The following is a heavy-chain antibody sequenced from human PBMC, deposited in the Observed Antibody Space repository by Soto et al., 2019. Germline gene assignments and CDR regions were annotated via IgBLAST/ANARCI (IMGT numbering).Heavy chain of an antibody. CDR3: AGRRDGYNFGDYYFDY. CDR2: IIPIFGTA. Sequence: ASVKVSCKASGGTFSSYAISWVRQAPGQGLEWMGGIIPIFGTANYAQKFQGRVTITADESTSTAYMELSSLRSEDTAVYYCAGRRDGYNFGDYYFDYWGQGTLVTVSS. D-gene: IGHD5-12*01. J-gene: IGHJ4*02. CDR1: GGTFSSYA. V-gene: IGHV1-69*13.